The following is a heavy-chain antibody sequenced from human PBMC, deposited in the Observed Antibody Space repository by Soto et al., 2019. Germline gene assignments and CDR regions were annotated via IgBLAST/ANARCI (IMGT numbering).Heavy chain of an antibody. Sequence: EVQLVESGGGLVQPGGSLRASCAASGFTLSRYSMNWVRQAPGKGLEWLSYIDSSSDTLYYADSVKGRFIISRDNAKNSLYLQMNSLRDEDTAVYYCARGGVATIFGDSWGQGTLVTVSS. V-gene: IGHV3-48*02. J-gene: IGHJ4*02. D-gene: IGHD5-12*01. CDR2: IDSSSDTL. CDR1: GFTLSRYS. CDR3: ARGGVATIFGDS.